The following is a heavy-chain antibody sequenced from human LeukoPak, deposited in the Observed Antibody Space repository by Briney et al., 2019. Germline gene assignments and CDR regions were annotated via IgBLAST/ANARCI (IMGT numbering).Heavy chain of an antibody. V-gene: IGHV1-8*01. Sequence: ASVKVSCKASGYTFTSYDINWVRQATGQGLEWMGWMNPNSGNTGYAQKFQGRVTMTRNTSISAAYMELSSLRSEDTAVYYCARVALGGVWGSYRLFDYWGQGTLVTVSS. CDR3: ARVALGGVWGSYRLFDY. D-gene: IGHD3-16*02. J-gene: IGHJ4*02. CDR1: GYTFTSYD. CDR2: MNPNSGNT.